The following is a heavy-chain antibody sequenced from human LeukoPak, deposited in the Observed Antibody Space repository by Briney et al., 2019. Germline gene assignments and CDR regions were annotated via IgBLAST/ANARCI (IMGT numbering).Heavy chain of an antibody. CDR2: ISYDGSNK. CDR1: GFTFSSYG. CDR3: AKGWGIPIFGVVTN. J-gene: IGHJ4*02. V-gene: IGHV3-30*18. D-gene: IGHD3-3*01. Sequence: GWSLRLSCAASGFTFSSYGMHWVRQAPGKGLEWVAVISYDGSNKYFADSVKGRFTISRDNSKNTLYLQMNSLRAEDTAVYYCAKGWGIPIFGVVTNWGQGTLVTVSS.